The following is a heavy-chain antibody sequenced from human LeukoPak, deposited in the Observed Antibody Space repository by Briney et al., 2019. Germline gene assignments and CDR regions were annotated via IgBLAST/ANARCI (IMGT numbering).Heavy chain of an antibody. J-gene: IGHJ6*02. CDR3: AKDGGVGRLYYYYGMDV. V-gene: IGHV3-23*01. CDR1: GFTFSSYA. D-gene: IGHD3-3*01. Sequence: PGGSLRLSCAASGFTFSSYAMSWVRQAPGKGLEWVSAISGSGGSTYYADSVKGRFTISRDNSKNTLYLQMNSLRAEDTAVYYCAKDGGVGRLYYYYGMDVWGQGTTVTVSS. CDR2: ISGSGGST.